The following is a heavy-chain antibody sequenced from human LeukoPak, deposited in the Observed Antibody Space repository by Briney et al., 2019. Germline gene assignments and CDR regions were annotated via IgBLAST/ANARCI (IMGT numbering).Heavy chain of an antibody. CDR2: INPNSGGT. Sequence: ASVKVSCKASGYTFTVYYMHWVRQAPGQGLEWMGWINPNSGGTNYAQKFQGRVTMTRDTSISTAYMELSRLRSDDTAVYYSARGRHSTRGPSHYWGQGTLVTVSS. CDR1: GYTFTVYY. D-gene: IGHD1-1*01. J-gene: IGHJ4*02. CDR3: ARGRHSTRGPSHY. V-gene: IGHV1-2*02.